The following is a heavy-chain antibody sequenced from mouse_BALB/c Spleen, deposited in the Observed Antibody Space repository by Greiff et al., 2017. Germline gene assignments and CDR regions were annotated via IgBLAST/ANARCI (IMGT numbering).Heavy chain of an antibody. Sequence: QVQLQQSGAELVRPGTSVKVSCKASGYAFTNYLIEWVKQRPGQGLEWIGVINPGSGGTNYNEKFKGKATLTADKSSSTAYMQLSSLTSDDSAVYFCARKNYGSSDYLDDWGQGTTLTVSS. CDR3: ARKNYGSSDYLDD. D-gene: IGHD1-1*01. J-gene: IGHJ2*01. CDR2: INPGSGGT. CDR1: GYAFTNYL. V-gene: IGHV1-54*01.